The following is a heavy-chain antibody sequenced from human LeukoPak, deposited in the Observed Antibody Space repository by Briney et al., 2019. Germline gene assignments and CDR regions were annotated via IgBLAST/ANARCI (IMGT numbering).Heavy chain of an antibody. D-gene: IGHD3-22*01. CDR2: IYPGDANT. CDR1: GYSFTTYW. V-gene: IGHV5-51*01. Sequence: EESLMISCKASGYSFTTYWIGWVRQMPGKCLEWMGIIYPGDANTRYSPSLQGQVTSSADKSISTAYLQWSSLKASDTAMYYCARRGYYSYDAFDSCGQGTMVTVSS. CDR3: ARRGYYSYDAFDS. J-gene: IGHJ3*02.